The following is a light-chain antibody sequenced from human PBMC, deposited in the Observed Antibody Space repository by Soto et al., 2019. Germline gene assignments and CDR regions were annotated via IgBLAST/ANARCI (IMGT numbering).Light chain of an antibody. V-gene: IGLV2-14*01. CDR1: SSDIGAYDY. Sequence: ALTQPASVSGSPGQSITISCSGTSSDIGAYDYVSWYQQHPGKAPKLMIYEVSNRPSGVSNRFSGSKSGNTASLTISGLQAEDEADYYCSSYTSSSTRVFGTGTKVTVL. J-gene: IGLJ1*01. CDR3: SSYTSSSTRV. CDR2: EVS.